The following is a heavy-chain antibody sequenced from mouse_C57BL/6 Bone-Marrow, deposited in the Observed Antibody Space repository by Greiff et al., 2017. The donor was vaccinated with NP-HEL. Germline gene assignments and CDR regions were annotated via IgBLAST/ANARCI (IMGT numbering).Heavy chain of an antibody. CDR3: AGARYYAWALDD. CDR1: GYTFTSYW. V-gene: IGHV1-72*01. J-gene: IGHJ4*01. CDR2: IDPNSGGT. Sequence: QVQLQQPGAELVKPGASVKLSCKASGYTFTSYWMHWVKQRPGRGLEWIGWIDPNSGGTKYNEKFKGKATLTGDKPSSTAYMQLSSLTSEDSAVYYCAGARYYAWALDDWGQGTTVTVSS. D-gene: IGHD1-1*01.